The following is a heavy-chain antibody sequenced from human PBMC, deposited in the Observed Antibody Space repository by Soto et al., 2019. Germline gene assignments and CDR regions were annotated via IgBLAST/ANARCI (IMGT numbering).Heavy chain of an antibody. CDR2: IIPIYGTA. Sequence: SVKVSCKASGGTFSSYAISWVRQAPGQGLEWMGGIIPIYGTANYAQKFQGRVTITADKSTSTAYMELSSLRSEDTAVYYCARGGSYFAGMDVWGQGTTVTVSS. D-gene: IGHD2-15*01. CDR1: GGTFSSYA. J-gene: IGHJ6*02. CDR3: ARGGSYFAGMDV. V-gene: IGHV1-69*06.